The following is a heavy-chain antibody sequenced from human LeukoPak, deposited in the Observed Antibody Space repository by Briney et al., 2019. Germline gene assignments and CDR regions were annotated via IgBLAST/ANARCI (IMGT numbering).Heavy chain of an antibody. CDR1: GGTFSSYA. V-gene: IGHV1-69*05. Sequence: SVKVSCKASGGTFSSYAISWVRQAPGQGLEWMGGIIPIFGKANYAQKFQGRVTITTDESTSTAYMELSSLRSEDTAVYYCASHYGGNWNLLPDAFDIWGQGTMVTVSS. D-gene: IGHD4-23*01. J-gene: IGHJ3*02. CDR3: ASHYGGNWNLLPDAFDI. CDR2: IIPIFGKA.